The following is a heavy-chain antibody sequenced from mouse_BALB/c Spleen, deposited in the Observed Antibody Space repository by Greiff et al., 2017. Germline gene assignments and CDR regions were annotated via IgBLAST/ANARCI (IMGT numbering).Heavy chain of an antibody. CDR1: GFNIKDTY. V-gene: IGHV14-3*02. CDR2: IDPANGKT. J-gene: IGHJ4*01. CDR3: ARLPYYAMDY. Sequence: VQLQQSGAELVKPGASVKLSCTASGFNIKDTYMHWVKQRPEQGLEWIGRIDPANGKTKYDPKFQGKATITADTSSNTAYLQLSSLTSEDTAVYYCARLPYYAMDYWGQGTSVTVSS.